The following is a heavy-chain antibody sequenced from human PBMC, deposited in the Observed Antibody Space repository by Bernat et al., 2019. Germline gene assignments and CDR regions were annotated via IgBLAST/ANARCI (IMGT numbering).Heavy chain of an antibody. CDR1: GFTFSSYG. D-gene: IGHD2-15*01. CDR3: ARDRGDCSGGSCYQVSGWFDP. V-gene: IGHV3-33*01. J-gene: IGHJ5*02. Sequence: QVQLVESGGGVVQPGRSLRLSCAASGFTFSSYGMHWVRQAPGKGLEWVAVIWYDGSNKYYADSVKGRFTISRDNSKNTLYLQMNSLRAEDTAVYYCARDRGDCSGGSCYQVSGWFDPWGQGTLVTVSS. CDR2: IWYDGSNK.